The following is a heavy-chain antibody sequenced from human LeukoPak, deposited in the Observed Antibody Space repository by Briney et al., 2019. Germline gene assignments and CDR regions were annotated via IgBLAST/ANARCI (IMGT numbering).Heavy chain of an antibody. Sequence: GSLKLSCATSGFTFSSSTMHCVRQAPGKVLDWVAFIRYNGNNKNYADSVKGVFTISRDNSKNSLYLEMSSLSLEDTAVYYCVRGNDIEEGGQGTLVTVSS. J-gene: IGHJ4*02. D-gene: IGHD3-9*01. CDR2: IRYNGNNK. CDR1: GFTFSSST. V-gene: IGHV3-30*02. CDR3: VRGNDIEE.